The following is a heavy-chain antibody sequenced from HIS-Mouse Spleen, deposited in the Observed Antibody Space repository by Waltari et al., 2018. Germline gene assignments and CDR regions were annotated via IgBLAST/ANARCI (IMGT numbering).Heavy chain of an antibody. CDR1: GFTFSSYG. CDR2: ISYDGSNK. Sequence: QVQPVESGGVVVQPGRSLRLSCAASGFTFSSYGMHWVRQAPGKGLEWVAVISYDGSNKYYADSVKGRFTISRDNSKNTLYLQMNSLRAEDTAVYYCAKDTSGSYSDYWGQGTLVTVSS. V-gene: IGHV3-30*18. D-gene: IGHD1-26*01. CDR3: AKDTSGSYSDY. J-gene: IGHJ4*02.